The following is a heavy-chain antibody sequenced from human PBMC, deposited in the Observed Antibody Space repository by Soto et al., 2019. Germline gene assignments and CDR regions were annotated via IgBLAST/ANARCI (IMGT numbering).Heavy chain of an antibody. CDR2: ISYDGSNK. J-gene: IGHJ4*02. CDR3: ASSSYAAMVPLPFDY. V-gene: IGHV3-30-3*01. CDR1: GFTFSSYA. Sequence: GGSLRLSCAASGFTFSSYAMHWVRQAPGKGLEWVAVISYDGSNKYYADFVKGRFTISRDNSKNTLYLQMDSLRAEDTAVYYCASSSYAAMVPLPFDYWGQGTLVTVSS. D-gene: IGHD5-18*01.